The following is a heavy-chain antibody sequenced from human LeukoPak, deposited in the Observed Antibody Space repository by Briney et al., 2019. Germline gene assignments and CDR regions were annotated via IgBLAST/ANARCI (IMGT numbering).Heavy chain of an antibody. CDR1: GFTFSSYG. V-gene: IGHV3-23*01. CDR3: AKDGYVSWAYQLSHFDY. Sequence: GGSLRLSCAASGFTFSSYGMHWVRQAPGKGLEWVSAISNSGGSTYYADSVKGRFTISRDNSKNTVYLQMNSLRAEDTAVYYCAKDGYVSWAYQLSHFDYWGQGTLVTVSS. CDR2: ISNSGGST. D-gene: IGHD2-2*03. J-gene: IGHJ4*02.